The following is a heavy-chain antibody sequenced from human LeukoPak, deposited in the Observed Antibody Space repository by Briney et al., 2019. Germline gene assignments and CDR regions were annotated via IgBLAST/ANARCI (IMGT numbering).Heavy chain of an antibody. CDR3: ARRDRGSWHFDY. V-gene: IGHV3-23*01. Sequence: GGSLRLSCAASGFTFSSYAMNWVRQAPGKGLEWVSSITSGGDTTHYAASVQGRFTISRDNSKNTLYLQMNSLRAEDTAVYHCARRDRGSWHFDYWGQGTQVTVSS. CDR2: ITSGGDTT. D-gene: IGHD6-13*01. CDR1: GFTFSSYA. J-gene: IGHJ4*02.